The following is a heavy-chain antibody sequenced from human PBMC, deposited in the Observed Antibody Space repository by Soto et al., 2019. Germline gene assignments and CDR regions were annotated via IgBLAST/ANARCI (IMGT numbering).Heavy chain of an antibody. D-gene: IGHD3-22*01. V-gene: IGHV4-61*05. CDR2: IYYSGST. Sequence: SETLSLTCTVSGGSISSGGYYWGWIRQHPGKGLEWIGYIYYSGSTNYNPSLKSRVTISVDKSKNQFSLKLGSVTAADTAVYFCERHSIWLLLSDYWGQGTLVTVSS. CDR3: ERHSIWLLLSDY. CDR1: GGSISSGGYY. J-gene: IGHJ4*02.